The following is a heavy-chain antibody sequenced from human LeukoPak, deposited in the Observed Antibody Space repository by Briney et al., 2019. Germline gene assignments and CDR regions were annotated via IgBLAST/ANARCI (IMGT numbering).Heavy chain of an antibody. V-gene: IGHV3-23*01. Sequence: GGSLRLSCAASGFTFTGYAMSWVRQAPGKGLEWVSTISGSGGSKYYADSVKGRFTVSRDNSKNTLYLQINSLRAEDTAVYYCAKGAVWSKYYFDYWGQGTLVTVSS. D-gene: IGHD2-8*02. CDR2: ISGSGGSK. CDR1: GFTFTGYA. CDR3: AKGAVWSKYYFDY. J-gene: IGHJ4*02.